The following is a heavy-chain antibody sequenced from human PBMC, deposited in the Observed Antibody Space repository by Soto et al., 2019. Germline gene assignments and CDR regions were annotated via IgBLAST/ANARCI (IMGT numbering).Heavy chain of an antibody. CDR3: ARAETLWGMDV. Sequence: QVQLVQSGAEVKKPGSSVKVSCKASGGTFSSYAISWVRQAPGQGLEWMGGIIPIFGTANYAQKFQVRVKITADESKITAYMELSSMRYEDKDVYYCARAETLWGMDVWGQWTTVTVFS. D-gene: IGHD3-16*01. CDR1: GGTFSSYA. CDR2: IIPIFGTA. V-gene: IGHV1-69*01. J-gene: IGHJ6*02.